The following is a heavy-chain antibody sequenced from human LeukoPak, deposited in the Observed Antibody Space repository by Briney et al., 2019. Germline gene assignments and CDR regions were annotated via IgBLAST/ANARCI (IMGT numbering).Heavy chain of an antibody. CDR2: VHRSGRT. V-gene: IGHV4-4*02. CDR1: IDSTRGNY. J-gene: IGHJ4*02. Sequence: PSETLSLTCAVAIDSTRGNYWSWVRQSPGKGLEWIGEVHRSGRTNYMPSLKSRVTISIDNSKDQISLDLASVTAADTAVYYCATEILGVPTPGAYWGQGTLVTVSS. D-gene: IGHD2-8*02. CDR3: ATEILGVPTPGAY.